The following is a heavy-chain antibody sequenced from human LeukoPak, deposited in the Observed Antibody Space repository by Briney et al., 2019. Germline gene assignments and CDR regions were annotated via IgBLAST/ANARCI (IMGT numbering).Heavy chain of an antibody. J-gene: IGHJ4*02. Sequence: GESLKISCKGSGYSFTSYWIGWVRQMPGKSLEWMGIIYPGDSDTRYSPSFQGQVTISADKSISTAYLQWSSLKASDTAMYYCARRYYYGSGSYPFDYWGQGTLVTVSS. D-gene: IGHD3-10*01. CDR3: ARRYYYGSGSYPFDY. V-gene: IGHV5-51*01. CDR1: GYSFTSYW. CDR2: IYPGDSDT.